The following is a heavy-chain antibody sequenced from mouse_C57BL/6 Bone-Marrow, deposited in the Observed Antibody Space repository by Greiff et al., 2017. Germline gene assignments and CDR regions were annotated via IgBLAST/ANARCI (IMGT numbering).Heavy chain of an antibody. D-gene: IGHD2-13*01. CDR3: ARRWVTFAY. CDR2: INPYNGGT. Sequence: EVQLVESGPVLVKPGASVKMSCKASGYTFTDYYMNWVKQSHGKSLEWIGVINPYNGGTSYTQKFKGNATLTVDKSSSTAYMELNSLTSEDSAVYYCARRWVTFAYWGQGTLVTVSA. V-gene: IGHV1-19*01. CDR1: GYTFTDYY. J-gene: IGHJ3*01.